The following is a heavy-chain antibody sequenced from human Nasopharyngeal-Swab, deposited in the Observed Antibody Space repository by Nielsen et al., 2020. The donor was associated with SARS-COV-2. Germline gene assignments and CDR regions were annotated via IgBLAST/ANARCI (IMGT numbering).Heavy chain of an antibody. Sequence: ASVKVSCKASGYTFTSYDINWVRQATGQGLEWMGWMNPNSGNTGYAQKFQGRVTMTRNTSISTAYMELSSLRSEDTAVHYCAREPDVGGADAFDIWGQGTMVTVSS. J-gene: IGHJ3*02. D-gene: IGHD3-10*01. CDR3: AREPDVGGADAFDI. V-gene: IGHV1-8*01. CDR2: MNPNSGNT. CDR1: GYTFTSYD.